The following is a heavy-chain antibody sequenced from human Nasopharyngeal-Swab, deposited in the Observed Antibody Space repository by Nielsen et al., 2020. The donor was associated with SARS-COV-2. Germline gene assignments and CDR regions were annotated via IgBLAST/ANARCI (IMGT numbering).Heavy chain of an antibody. V-gene: IGHV4-59*01. J-gene: IGHJ3*02. CDR2: IYYSGST. CDR3: ARGGGLGYYDFWSGYSQTSDAFDI. Sequence: SEILSLTCTVSGGSISSYYWSWIRQPPGKGLEWIGYIYYSGSTNYNPSLKSRVTISVDTSKNQFSLKLSSVTAADTAVYYCARGGGLGYYDFWSGYSQTSDAFDIWGQGTMVTVSS. D-gene: IGHD3-3*01. CDR1: GGSISSYY.